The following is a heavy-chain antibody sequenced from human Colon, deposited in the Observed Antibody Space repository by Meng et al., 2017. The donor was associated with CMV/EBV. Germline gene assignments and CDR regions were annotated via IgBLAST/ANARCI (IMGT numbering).Heavy chain of an antibody. D-gene: IGHD2-2*01. CDR1: GFTFSNHA. CDR2: IYAGGRST. V-gene: IGHV3-23*03. CDR3: AKSRGAGPSALNY. J-gene: IGHJ4*02. Sequence: GGSLRLSCAGSGFTFSNHAMSWVRQAPGKGLEWVSVIYAGGRSTYFADSVKGRFTISRDDSKNTLYLEMNSLRADDTAVYYCAKSRGAGPSALNYWGQGTLVTVSS.